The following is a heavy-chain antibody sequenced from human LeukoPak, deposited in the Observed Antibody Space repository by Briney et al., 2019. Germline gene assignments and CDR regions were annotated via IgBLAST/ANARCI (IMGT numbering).Heavy chain of an antibody. CDR3: AICSSTSCYNPLDAFDI. CDR2: ISSSSSYI. CDR1: GFTFSSYS. V-gene: IGHV3-21*01. D-gene: IGHD2-2*02. Sequence: GGSLRLSCAASGFTFSSYSMNWVRQAPGKGLEWVSSISSSSSYIYYADSVKGRFTISRDNAKNSLYLQMNSLRAEDTAVYYCAICSSTSCYNPLDAFDIWGQGTMVTVSS. J-gene: IGHJ3*02.